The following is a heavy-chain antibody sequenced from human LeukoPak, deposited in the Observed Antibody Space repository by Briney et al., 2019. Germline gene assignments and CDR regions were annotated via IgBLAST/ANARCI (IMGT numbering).Heavy chain of an antibody. D-gene: IGHD3-16*01. J-gene: IGHJ4*02. CDR2: IREDGSEK. CDR1: GFTFSSYW. CDR3: ASGGHIDY. V-gene: IGHV3-7*01. Sequence: PGGSLRLSCAASGFTFSSYWMSWVRQAPGKGLEWVANIREDGSEKHYVDSVKGRFTISRDNAKNSLYLQMNSLRAEDTAVYFCASGGHIDYCGQGTQVTVSS.